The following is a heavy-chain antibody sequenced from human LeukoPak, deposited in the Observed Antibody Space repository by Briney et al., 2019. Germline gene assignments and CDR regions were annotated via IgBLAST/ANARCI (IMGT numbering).Heavy chain of an antibody. J-gene: IGHJ6*02. CDR2: ISDSGGST. Sequence: GGSLRLSCAASGFTFRSYDMSWVRQAPGKGLEWVSAISDSGGSTYYADSVKGRFTISRDNSKNTLHLQMNSLRAEDTAVYYCVGGGSGTYNAYRYYYGLDVWGQGTPVTVSS. CDR3: VGGGSGTYNAYRYYYGLDV. CDR1: GFTFRSYD. V-gene: IGHV3-23*01. D-gene: IGHD3-10*01.